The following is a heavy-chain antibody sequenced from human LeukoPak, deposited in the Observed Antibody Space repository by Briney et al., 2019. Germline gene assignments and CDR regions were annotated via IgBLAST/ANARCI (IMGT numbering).Heavy chain of an antibody. D-gene: IGHD2-2*01. CDR3: ARGRREVVVPAATHNWFDP. CDR2: IIPIFGTA. CDR1: GGTFSSYA. V-gene: IGHV1-69*13. Sequence: SVKVSCKASGGTFSSYAISWVRQAPGQGLEWMGGIIPIFGTANYAQKFQGRVTITADESTSTAYMELSSLRSEDTAVYYCARGRREVVVPAATHNWFDPWGQGTLVTVSS. J-gene: IGHJ5*02.